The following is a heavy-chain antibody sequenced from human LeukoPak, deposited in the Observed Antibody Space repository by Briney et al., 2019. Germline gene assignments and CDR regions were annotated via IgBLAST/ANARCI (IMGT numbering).Heavy chain of an antibody. J-gene: IGHJ3*02. CDR2: ISGSGGST. V-gene: IGHV3-23*01. CDR3: AKVGGYSSSWYSAFDI. CDR1: GFTFSSYA. D-gene: IGHD6-13*01. Sequence: GGSLRLSCAASGFTFSSYAMSWVRQAPGKGLEWVSAISGSGGSTYYADSVKGRFTISRDNSRNTLYLQMNSLRAEDTAVYYCAKVGGYSSSWYSAFDIWGQGTMVTVSS.